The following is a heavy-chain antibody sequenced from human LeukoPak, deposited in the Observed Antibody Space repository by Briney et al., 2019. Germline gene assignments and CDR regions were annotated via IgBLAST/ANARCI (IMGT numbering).Heavy chain of an antibody. CDR2: IYYSGST. J-gene: IGHJ4*02. D-gene: IGHD3-10*01. Sequence: PSETLSLTCTVSGDSISDYYWSWIRQPPGEALEWFGYIYYSGSTNYNPSLKSRLTISIDTSKNQFSLKLSSVTAADTAVYYCAASLKVRGVINFDYWGQGTLVTVSS. V-gene: IGHV4-59*01. CDR1: GDSISDYY. CDR3: AASLKVRGVINFDY.